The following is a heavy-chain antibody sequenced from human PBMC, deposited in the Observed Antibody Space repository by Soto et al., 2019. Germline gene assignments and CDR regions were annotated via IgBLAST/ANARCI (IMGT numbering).Heavy chain of an antibody. V-gene: IGHV1-8*01. J-gene: IGHJ3*02. CDR1: GYTFTSYD. CDR3: ASSFGASRYNDAFDI. CDR2: MNPNSGNT. D-gene: IGHD2-2*02. Sequence: QVQLVQSGAEVKKPGASVKVSCKASGYTFTSYDINWVRQATGQGLEWMGWMNPNSGNTGYAQKFQGRVTMTRNTSISTAYMELSRLRSEDTAVYYCASSFGASRYNDAFDIWGQGTMVTVSS.